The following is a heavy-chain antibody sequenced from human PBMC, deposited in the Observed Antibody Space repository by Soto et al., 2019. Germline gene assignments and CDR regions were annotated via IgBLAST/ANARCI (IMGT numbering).Heavy chain of an antibody. Sequence: SETLSLTCAVYGGSFSGYYWSWIRQPPGKGLEWIGEINHSGSTNYNPSLKSRVTISVDTSKNQFSLKLSSVTAADTAVYYCARGTRYSGYDYPVFFDYWGQGTLVTVSS. CDR2: INHSGST. CDR3: ARGTRYSGYDYPVFFDY. CDR1: GGSFSGYY. D-gene: IGHD5-12*01. V-gene: IGHV4-34*01. J-gene: IGHJ4*02.